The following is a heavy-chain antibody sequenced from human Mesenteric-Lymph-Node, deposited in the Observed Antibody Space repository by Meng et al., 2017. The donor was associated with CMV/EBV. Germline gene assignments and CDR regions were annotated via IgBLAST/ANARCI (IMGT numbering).Heavy chain of an antibody. CDR2: IYYSGST. D-gene: IGHD3-10*01. J-gene: IGHJ5*02. CDR1: GGSISSSSYY. Sequence: SETLSLTCTVSGGSISSSSYYWGWIRQPPGKGLEWIGSIYYSGSTNYNPSLKSRVTISVDTSKNQFSLKLSSVTAADTAVYYCARVERITMVRGNWFDPWGQGTLVTVSS. V-gene: IGHV4-39*07. CDR3: ARVERITMVRGNWFDP.